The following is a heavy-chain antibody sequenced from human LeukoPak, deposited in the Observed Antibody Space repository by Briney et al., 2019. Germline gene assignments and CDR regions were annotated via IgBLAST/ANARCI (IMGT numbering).Heavy chain of an antibody. Sequence: GGSLRLSCAASGFTFSSNYMSWVRQAPGKGLEWVSVIYSGGSTYYADSVKGRLTISRDNSKNTLYLQMNSLRAEDTAVYYCARTQPDIVLMVYASHYGMDVWGQGTTVTVSS. D-gene: IGHD2-8*01. V-gene: IGHV3-66*01. CDR2: IYSGGST. J-gene: IGHJ6*02. CDR3: ARTQPDIVLMVYASHYGMDV. CDR1: GFTFSSNY.